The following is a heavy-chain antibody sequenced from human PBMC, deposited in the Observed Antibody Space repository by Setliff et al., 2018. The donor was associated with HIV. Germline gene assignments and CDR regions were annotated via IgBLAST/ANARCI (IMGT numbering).Heavy chain of an antibody. J-gene: IGHJ6*03. CDR1: GGSLSNYY. Sequence: NPSETLSLTCTVSGGSLSNYYWSWIRQPPGKGLEWIGYVFYTGSATYNPSLKSRVSISVDRSTNRFSLMLHSVTAADTAVYYCARGPSGGGFYYMDVWGKGTTVTVSS. D-gene: IGHD2-15*01. CDR2: VFYTGSA. V-gene: IGHV4-59*01. CDR3: ARGPSGGGFYYMDV.